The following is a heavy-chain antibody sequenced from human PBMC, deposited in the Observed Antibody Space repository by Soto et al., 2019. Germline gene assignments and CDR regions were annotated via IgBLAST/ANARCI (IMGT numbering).Heavy chain of an antibody. CDR1: GFTFSNAW. J-gene: IGHJ6*03. CDR2: IKSKTDGGTT. CDR3: TRILGYCSGGSCYNYYYYYYMDV. V-gene: IGHV3-15*01. D-gene: IGHD2-15*01. Sequence: GGSLRLSCAASGFTFSNAWMSWVRQAPGKGLEWVGRIKSKTDGGTTDYAVPVKGRFTISRDDSKNTLYLQMNSLKTEDTAVYYCTRILGYCSGGSCYNYYYYYYMDVWGKGTTVTVSS.